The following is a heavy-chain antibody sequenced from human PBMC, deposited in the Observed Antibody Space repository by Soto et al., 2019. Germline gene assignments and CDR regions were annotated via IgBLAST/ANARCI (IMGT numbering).Heavy chain of an antibody. J-gene: IGHJ4*02. D-gene: IGHD5-12*01. CDR2: IRNDGYTA. V-gene: IGHV3-33*01. CDR3: ARNPSGVDLASMKD. Sequence: GGSLRLSCAASGLIFSTQGMHWARQAPGKGLEWVAVIRNDGYTAHYADSVKGRFTISRDNSRNTLYLQMNSLIVEDTAVYYCARNPSGVDLASMKDWGRGT. CDR1: GLIFSTQG.